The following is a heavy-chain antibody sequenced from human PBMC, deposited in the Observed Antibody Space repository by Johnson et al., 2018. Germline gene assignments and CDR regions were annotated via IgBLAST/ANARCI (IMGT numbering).Heavy chain of an antibody. J-gene: IGHJ1*01. V-gene: IGHV3-30*18. D-gene: IGHD3-22*01. Sequence: VQLVETGGGVVQXGRSLRLSCAASGFTFRNYGLHWVRQSPGKGLEWVAVISSDGSNNYYMKGRFTISRDNAKNSLYLQMNSLRAEDTALYYCAKDGDSNGFHLFQHWGQGTLVTVSS. CDR1: GFTFRNYG. CDR2: ISSDGSNN. CDR3: AKDGDSNGFHLFQH.